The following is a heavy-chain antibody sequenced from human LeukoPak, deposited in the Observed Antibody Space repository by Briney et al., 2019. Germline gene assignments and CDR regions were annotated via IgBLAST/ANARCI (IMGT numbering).Heavy chain of an antibody. CDR3: ARRTVRSGCSGGSCYSTWSFDY. D-gene: IGHD2-15*01. CDR1: GYTFTGYY. V-gene: IGHV1-2*06. Sequence: ASVKVSCKASGYTFTGYYMHWVRQAPGQGLEWMGRINPNSGGTNYAQKFQGRVTMTRDTSISTAYMELSRLRSDDTAVYYCARRTVRSGCSGGSCYSTWSFDYWGQGTLVTVSS. J-gene: IGHJ4*02. CDR2: INPNSGGT.